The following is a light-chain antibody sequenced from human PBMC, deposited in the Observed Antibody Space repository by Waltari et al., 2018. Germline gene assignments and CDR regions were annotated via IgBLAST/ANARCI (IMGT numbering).Light chain of an antibody. CDR1: QSISKY. CDR3: QHYESLPVT. CDR2: HAS. Sequence: EIVLTQSPGTLSLSPGERATLPCRASQSISKYLAWYQQKPCQAPRLLIYHASSRAAGIPDRCSCSGSGTDFSLSISRLEPEDFAVYYCQHYESLPVTFGQGTKVEIK. V-gene: IGKV3-20*01. J-gene: IGKJ1*01.